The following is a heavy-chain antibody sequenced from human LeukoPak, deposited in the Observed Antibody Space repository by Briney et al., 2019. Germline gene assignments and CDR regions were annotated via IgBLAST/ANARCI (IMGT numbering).Heavy chain of an antibody. J-gene: IGHJ3*02. CDR2: IYYSGST. V-gene: IGHV4-59*12. D-gene: IGHD3-10*01. CDR3: AKSLSGFDAFDI. Sequence: PSETLSLTCTVSGGSISHYYWSWIRQPPGKGLEWIGYIYYSGSTNYNPSLKSRVTISVDTSKNQFSLKLSSVTAADTAVYYCAKSLSGFDAFDIWGQGTMVTVSS. CDR1: GGSISHYY.